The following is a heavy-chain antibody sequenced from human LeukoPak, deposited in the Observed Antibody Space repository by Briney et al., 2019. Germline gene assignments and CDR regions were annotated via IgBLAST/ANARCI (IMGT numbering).Heavy chain of an antibody. D-gene: IGHD1-26*01. CDR3: ARDVGATMVYYYMDV. CDR1: GYTFTGYY. CDR2: INPNSGGT. J-gene: IGHJ6*03. V-gene: IGHV1-2*02. Sequence: ASVKVSCTASGYTFTGYYMHWVRQAPGQGLEWMGWINPNSGGTNYAQKFQGRVTMTRDTSISTAYMELSRLRSDDTAVYYCARDVGATMVYYYMDVWGKGTTVTVSS.